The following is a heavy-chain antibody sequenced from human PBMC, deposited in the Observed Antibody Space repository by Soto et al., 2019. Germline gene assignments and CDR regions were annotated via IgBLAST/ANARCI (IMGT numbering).Heavy chain of an antibody. Sequence: QVQLVQSGAEVKKPGSSVKVSCKASGGTFSSYAISWVRQAPGQGLEWMGGIIPIFGTANYAQKFQGRVTITADESPSTAYMEVSSMRSEDTAVYYCAAQSHLYSSSAGVFDYWGQGTLVTVSS. CDR2: IIPIFGTA. V-gene: IGHV1-69*01. D-gene: IGHD6-6*01. J-gene: IGHJ4*02. CDR1: GGTFSSYA. CDR3: AAQSHLYSSSAGVFDY.